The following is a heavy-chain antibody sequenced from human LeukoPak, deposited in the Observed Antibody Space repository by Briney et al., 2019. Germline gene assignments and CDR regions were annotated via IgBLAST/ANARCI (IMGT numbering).Heavy chain of an antibody. CDR3: ARGFSSSWYYP. Sequence: SETLSLTCTVSGGSISSYYWSWIRQPPGKGLEWIGYIYYSGSTNYNPSLKSRVTISVDTSKNQFSLKLSSVTAADTAVYYCARGFSSSWYYPWGQGTLVTVSS. J-gene: IGHJ5*02. CDR2: IYYSGST. D-gene: IGHD6-13*01. CDR1: GGSISSYY. V-gene: IGHV4-59*01.